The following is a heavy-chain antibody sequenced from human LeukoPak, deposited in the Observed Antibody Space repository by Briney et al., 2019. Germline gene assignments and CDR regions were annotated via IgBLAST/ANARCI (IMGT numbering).Heavy chain of an antibody. V-gene: IGHV6-1*01. D-gene: IGHD6-19*01. CDR3: ARDVQQWLVRGGYFDY. J-gene: IGHJ4*02. CDR1: GDSVSSNSAA. CDR2: TYYRSTWYN. Sequence: SQTLSLTCAISGDSVSSNSAAWNWSRQSPSRGLEWLGRTYYRSTWYNDYAVSVKSRITINPDTSKNQFSLQLNSVTPEDTAVYYCARDVQQWLVRGGYFDYWGQGTLVTVSS.